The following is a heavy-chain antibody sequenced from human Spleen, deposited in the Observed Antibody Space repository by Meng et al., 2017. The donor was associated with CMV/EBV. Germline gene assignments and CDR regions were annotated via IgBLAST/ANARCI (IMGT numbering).Heavy chain of an antibody. V-gene: IGHV3-23*01. D-gene: IGHD3-22*01. CDR1: GFTLSRYA. J-gene: IGHJ4*02. CDR2: ISGSGDST. CDR3: ARGRDSSGYYYLDY. Sequence: SGFTLSRYAMSWVRQGPGKGLEWVSSISGSGDSTSYADSVKGRFTISRDNAKNSLYLQMNSLRAEDTAVYYCARGRDSSGYYYLDYWGQGTLVTVSS.